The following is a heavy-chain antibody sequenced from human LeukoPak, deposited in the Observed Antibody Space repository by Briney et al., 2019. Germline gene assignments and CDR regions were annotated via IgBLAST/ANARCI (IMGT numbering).Heavy chain of an antibody. CDR2: IYPGDSDT. CDR1: GFTFDDYG. V-gene: IGHV5-51*01. D-gene: IGHD6-19*01. CDR3: ARYPSSVAGFDY. Sequence: GGSLRLSCAASGFTFDDYGMSWVRQAPGKGLGWMGIIYPGDSDTRYSPSFQGQVTISADKSISTAYLQWSSLKASDTAMYYCARYPSSVAGFDYWGQGTLVTVSS. J-gene: IGHJ4*02.